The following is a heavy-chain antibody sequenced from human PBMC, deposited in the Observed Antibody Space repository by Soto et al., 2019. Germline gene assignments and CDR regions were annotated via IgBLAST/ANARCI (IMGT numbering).Heavy chain of an antibody. CDR3: ARSGYDYYFDY. CDR1: GGSISTYY. V-gene: IGHV4-59*01. D-gene: IGHD5-12*01. Sequence: KPSETLSLTCTVSGGSISTYYWSWIRQPPGKGLEWIGYIYYSGSTNYNPSLKSRVTLSVDTSKNQFSLKLSSVTAADTAVYYCARSGYDYYFDYWGQGTLVTVSS. J-gene: IGHJ4*02. CDR2: IYYSGST.